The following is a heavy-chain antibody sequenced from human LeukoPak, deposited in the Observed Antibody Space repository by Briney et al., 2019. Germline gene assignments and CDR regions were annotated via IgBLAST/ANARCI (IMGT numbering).Heavy chain of an antibody. CDR1: GFTFSSYS. D-gene: IGHD6-13*01. V-gene: IGHV3-21*01. CDR2: ISSSSSYI. CDR3: AREGVEIAAAGSFDY. J-gene: IGHJ4*02. Sequence: GGSLRLSCAASGFTFSSYSMNWVRQAPGKGLEWVSSISSSSSYIYYADSVKGRFTISRDNAKNSLYLQMNSLRAEDTAVYYCAREGVEIAAAGSFDYWGQGPLVTVSS.